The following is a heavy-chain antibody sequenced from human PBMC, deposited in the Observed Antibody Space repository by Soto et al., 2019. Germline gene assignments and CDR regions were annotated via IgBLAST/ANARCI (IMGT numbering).Heavy chain of an antibody. Sequence: SETLSLTCAVSGGSISSSNWWSWVRQPPGKGLEWIGEISHSGSTNYNPSLKSRVTISVDKSKNQFSLQLSSVTAADTAVYYCARRQWLPPYFFDYWGQGALVTVSS. D-gene: IGHD6-19*01. CDR3: ARRQWLPPYFFDY. V-gene: IGHV4-4*02. CDR2: ISHSGST. J-gene: IGHJ4*02. CDR1: GGSISSSNW.